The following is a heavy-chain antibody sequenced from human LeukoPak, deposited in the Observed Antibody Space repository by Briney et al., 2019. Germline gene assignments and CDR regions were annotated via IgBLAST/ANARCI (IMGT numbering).Heavy chain of an antibody. D-gene: IGHD3-10*01. Sequence: SETLSLTCTVSGGSISSYYWSWIRQPPGKGLEWIGYIYYSGSTNYNPSLKSRVTISVDTSKNQFSLKLSSVTAADTAVYYCARHRGMGPFDYWGQGTLVTVSS. CDR2: IYYSGST. CDR1: GGSISSYY. V-gene: IGHV4-59*08. CDR3: ARHRGMGPFDY. J-gene: IGHJ4*02.